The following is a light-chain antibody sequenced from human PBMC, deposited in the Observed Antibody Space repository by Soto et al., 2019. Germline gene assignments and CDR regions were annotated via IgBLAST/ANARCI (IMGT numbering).Light chain of an antibody. CDR3: KQYNSWLWT. Sequence: ELVMTQSAATLSVSPGERATLSCRASQSVSSDLAWYHQKPGQAHRLLIYGAYTRATGIQARFSGSGSGTEFTLIIRSLQSEDSAIYYCKQYNSWLWTFGQGTKVDIK. CDR1: QSVSSD. J-gene: IGKJ1*01. V-gene: IGKV3-15*01. CDR2: GAY.